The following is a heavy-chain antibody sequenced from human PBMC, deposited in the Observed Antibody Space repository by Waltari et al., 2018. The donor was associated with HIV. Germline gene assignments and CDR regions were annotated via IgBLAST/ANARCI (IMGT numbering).Heavy chain of an antibody. CDR2: INASGGT. V-gene: IGHV4-4*07. D-gene: IGHD1-26*01. J-gene: IGHJ4*02. Sequence: QVQLQEPGPGLVTPSETLSLTCIVPGGSINNYYWNWIRQPAGKGLEWLGRINASGGTNYNPSLKSRVTMSVDTSKNQFSLKLTSVTAADTAVYFCARETSGPTWRLFDSWGQGTLVTVSS. CDR1: GGSINNYY. CDR3: ARETSGPTWRLFDS.